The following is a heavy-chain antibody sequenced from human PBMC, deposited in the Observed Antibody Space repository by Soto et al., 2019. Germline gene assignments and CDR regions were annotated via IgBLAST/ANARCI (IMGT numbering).Heavy chain of an antibody. Sequence: PGGSLRLSCAASGFTFSSYSMNWVRQAPGKGLEWVSSISSSSSYIYYADSVKGRFTISRDNAKNSLYLQMNSLRAEDTAVYYCARDEEYSSGWYDAFDIWGQGTMVTVSS. CDR3: ARDEEYSSGWYDAFDI. J-gene: IGHJ3*02. CDR1: GFTFSSYS. V-gene: IGHV3-21*01. D-gene: IGHD6-19*01. CDR2: ISSSSSYI.